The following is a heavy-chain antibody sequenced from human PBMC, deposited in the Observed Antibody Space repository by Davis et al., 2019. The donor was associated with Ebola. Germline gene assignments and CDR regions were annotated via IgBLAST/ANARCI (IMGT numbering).Heavy chain of an antibody. CDR2: INHRGST. Sequence: SETLSLTCAVYGGSFSGYYWSCIRQPPGKGLEWIGEINHRGSTNYNPSLKSRVTISVDTSKNQFSLKLSSVTAADTAVYYCARRGMGYCSGGSCYRFDFWGQGTLVTVSS. D-gene: IGHD2-15*01. J-gene: IGHJ4*02. CDR3: ARRGMGYCSGGSCYRFDF. V-gene: IGHV4-34*01. CDR1: GGSFSGYY.